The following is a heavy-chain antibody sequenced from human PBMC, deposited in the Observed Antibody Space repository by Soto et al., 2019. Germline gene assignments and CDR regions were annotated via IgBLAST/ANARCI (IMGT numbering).Heavy chain of an antibody. V-gene: IGHV2-26*01. CDR1: GFSLSNARMG. D-gene: IGHD4-17*01. Sequence: QVTLKESGPVLVIRTETLTLTCTVSGFSLSNARMGVSWIRQPPGKALEWLAHIFSNDEKSYSTSLKSRLTISKDTSKSQVVLTMTNMDPVDTATYYCARIRRVTVTTTLVDYWGQGTLVTVSS. J-gene: IGHJ4*02. CDR3: ARIRRVTVTTTLVDY. CDR2: IFSNDEK.